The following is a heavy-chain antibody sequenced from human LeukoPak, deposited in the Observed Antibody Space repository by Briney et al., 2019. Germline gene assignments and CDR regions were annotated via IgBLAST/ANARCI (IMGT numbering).Heavy chain of an antibody. CDR1: GYTLTELS. CDR2: FDPEDGET. Sequence: GASVKVSCKVSGYTLTELSMHWVRQAPGKGLEWMGGFDPEDGETIYAQKFQGRVTMTEDTSTDTAYMELSSLRSEDTAVYYCATEGIKMNYYGSGSYYDYWGQGTLVTVSS. D-gene: IGHD3-10*01. V-gene: IGHV1-24*01. J-gene: IGHJ4*02. CDR3: ATEGIKMNYYGSGSYYDY.